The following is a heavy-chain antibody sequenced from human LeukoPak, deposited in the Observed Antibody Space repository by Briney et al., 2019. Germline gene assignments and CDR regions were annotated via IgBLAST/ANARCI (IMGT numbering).Heavy chain of an antibody. V-gene: IGHV1-18*01. J-gene: IGHJ5*02. CDR1: GYTFTSYG. CDR3: ARWGIAAAGTGGDWFDP. CDR2: ISAYNGNT. Sequence: ASVTVSCKASGYTFTSYGISWARQAPGQGLEWMGWISAYNGNTNYAQKLQGRVTMTTDTSTSTAYMELRSLRSDDTAVYCCARWGIAAAGTGGDWFDPWGQGTLVTVSS. D-gene: IGHD6-13*01.